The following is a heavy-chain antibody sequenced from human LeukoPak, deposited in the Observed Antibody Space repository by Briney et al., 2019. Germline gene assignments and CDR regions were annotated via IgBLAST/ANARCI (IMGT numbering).Heavy chain of an antibody. CDR1: GGSFSGYY. CDR3: ARGNYDILTGYLY. J-gene: IGHJ4*02. V-gene: IGHV4-34*01. Sequence: PSETLSLTCAVYGGSFSGYYWSWIRQPPGKGLEWNGEINHSGSTNYNPSLKSRVTISVDTSKNQFSLKLSSVTAADTAVYYCARGNYDILTGYLYWGQGTLVTVSS. D-gene: IGHD3-9*01. CDR2: INHSGST.